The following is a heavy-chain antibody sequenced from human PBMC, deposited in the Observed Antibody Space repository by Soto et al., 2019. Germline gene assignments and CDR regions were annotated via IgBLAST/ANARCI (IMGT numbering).Heavy chain of an antibody. V-gene: IGHV3-74*01. CDR3: TRVGYSSGYGF. J-gene: IGHJ4*02. CDR1: GFTFSTYW. CDR2: INSDGSST. Sequence: EVHLVESGGGLVQPGGSLRLSCAASGFTFSTYWMHWVRQAPGKGLVWVSRINSDGSSTSYADSVKGRFTISRDNAKNTLYLQMNSLRGEDTAVYYCTRVGYSSGYGFWGQGTLVTVSS. D-gene: IGHD5-18*01.